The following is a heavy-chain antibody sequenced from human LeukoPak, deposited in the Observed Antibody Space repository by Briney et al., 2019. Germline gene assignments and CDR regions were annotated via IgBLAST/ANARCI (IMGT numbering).Heavy chain of an antibody. D-gene: IGHD6-13*01. V-gene: IGHV1-69*06. CDR2: IIPIFGTA. Sequence: VASVKVSCKASGGTFSCYAISWVRQAPGQGLEWMGGIIPIFGTANYAQKFQGRVTITADKSTSTAYMELSSLRSEDTAVYYCARGGEAAAAAFDPWGQGTLVTVSS. CDR3: ARGGEAAAAAFDP. CDR1: GGTFSCYA. J-gene: IGHJ5*02.